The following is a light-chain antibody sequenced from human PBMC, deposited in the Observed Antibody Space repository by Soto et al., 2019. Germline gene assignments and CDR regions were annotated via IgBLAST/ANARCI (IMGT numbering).Light chain of an antibody. V-gene: IGKV1-39*01. CDR3: QQTYSIPWT. CDR1: QSVDNY. Sequence: DIPMTQSPSSLSAFVGDRLTITCRASQSVDNYLNWYQHKPGKAPKLLISVASTLQTGVPSRFSGSGSGTDFTLTISSLQPEDFATYYCQQTYSIPWTFGPGTKVEI. CDR2: VAS. J-gene: IGKJ1*01.